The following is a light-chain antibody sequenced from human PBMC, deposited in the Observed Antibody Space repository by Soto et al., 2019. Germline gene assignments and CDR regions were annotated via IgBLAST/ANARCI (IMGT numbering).Light chain of an antibody. CDR1: QSVNNY. CDR3: QESYRFART. J-gene: IGKJ4*02. V-gene: IGKV1-39*01. CDR2: ASS. Sequence: DIQLTQSPPSLSASVGDRVTITCRTSQSVNNYLHWYQQKPGKAPKLLIYASSNLESGVPSRFMCSGSLTDFTLTISSPHPEDFGTNYCQESYRFARTFGGGTKVDTK.